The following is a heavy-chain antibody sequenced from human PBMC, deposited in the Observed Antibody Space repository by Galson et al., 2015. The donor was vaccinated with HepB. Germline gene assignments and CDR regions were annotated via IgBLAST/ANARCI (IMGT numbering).Heavy chain of an antibody. CDR2: INHSGST. CDR1: GGSFSGYC. CDR3: ARRLPRITMIVVVIKRKNWFDP. J-gene: IGHJ5*02. V-gene: IGHV4-34*01. D-gene: IGHD3-22*01. Sequence: ETLSLTCAVYGGSFSGYCWSWIRQPPGKGLEWIGEINHSGSTNYNPSLKSRVTISVDTSKNQFSLKLSSVTAADTAVYYCARRLPRITMIVVVIKRKNWFDPWGQGTLVTVSS.